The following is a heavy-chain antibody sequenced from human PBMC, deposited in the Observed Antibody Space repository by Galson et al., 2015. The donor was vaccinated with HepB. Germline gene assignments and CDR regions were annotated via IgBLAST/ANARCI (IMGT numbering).Heavy chain of an antibody. V-gene: IGHV3-30*04. CDR2: ISYDGSNK. CDR3: ARTPSYIIVATTPVAFDY. J-gene: IGHJ4*02. Sequence: SLRLSCAASGFTFSSYAMHWVRQAPGKGLEWVAVISYDGSNKYYADSVKGRFTISRDNSKNTLYLQMNSLGAEDTAVYYCARTPSYIIVATTPVAFDYWGQGTLVTVSS. CDR1: GFTFSSYA. D-gene: IGHD5-12*01.